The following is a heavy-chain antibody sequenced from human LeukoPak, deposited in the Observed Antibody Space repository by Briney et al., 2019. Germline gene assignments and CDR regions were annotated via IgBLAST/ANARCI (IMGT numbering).Heavy chain of an antibody. CDR2: IIPIFGTA. CDR1: GGTFSSYA. D-gene: IGHD2-15*01. Sequence: GASVKVSCKASGGTFSSYAISWVRQAPGQGLEWMGGIIPIFGTANYAQKFQGRVTITTDESTGTAYMELSSLRSEDTAVYYCASSGLFAATDAYYYYYYMDVWGKGTTVTVSS. V-gene: IGHV1-69*05. J-gene: IGHJ6*03. CDR3: ASSGLFAATDAYYYYYYMDV.